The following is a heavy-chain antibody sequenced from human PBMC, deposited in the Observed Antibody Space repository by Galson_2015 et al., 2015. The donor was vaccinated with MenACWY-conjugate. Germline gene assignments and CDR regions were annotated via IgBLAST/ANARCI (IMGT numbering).Heavy chain of an antibody. CDR3: ARHPPGGRGLDV. CDR2: ISPGDSNT. D-gene: IGHD1-26*01. CDR1: GYSFTTYW. Sequence: QSGAEVTQSGESLQISCPGSGYSFTTYWIAWVRQMPGRGLEWVGLISPGDSNTRYSPSFQGQVTISADKSISTAYLQWSSLKASDTAMYYCARHPPGGRGLDVWGQGTTVTVSS. J-gene: IGHJ6*02. V-gene: IGHV5-51*01.